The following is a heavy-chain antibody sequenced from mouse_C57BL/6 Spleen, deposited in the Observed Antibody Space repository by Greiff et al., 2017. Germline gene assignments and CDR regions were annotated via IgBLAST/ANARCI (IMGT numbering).Heavy chain of an antibody. V-gene: IGHV1-55*01. CDR3: ARGERWYFDV. CDR1: GYTFTSYW. J-gene: IGHJ1*03. Sequence: VQLQQPGAELVKPGASVKMSCKASGYTFTSYWITWVKQRPGQGLEWIGDIYPGSGSTNYNEKFKSKATLTVDTSSSTADMQLSSLTSADSAVYDCARGERWYFDVWGTGTTVTVDS. CDR2: IYPGSGST.